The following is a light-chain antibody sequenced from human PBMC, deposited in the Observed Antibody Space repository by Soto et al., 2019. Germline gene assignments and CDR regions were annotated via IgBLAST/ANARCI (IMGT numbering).Light chain of an antibody. CDR3: QQYGSSPQT. J-gene: IGKJ1*01. CDR2: GAS. V-gene: IGKV3-20*01. CDR1: QSVSSGY. Sequence: ETELTQSPVTLSLSPGQRATLSCRASQSVSSGYLAWYQQKPGQAPRLLIYGASSRATGIPDRFSGSGSGTDFTLTISRLEPEDFAVYYCQQYGSSPQTFGQGTKVDIK.